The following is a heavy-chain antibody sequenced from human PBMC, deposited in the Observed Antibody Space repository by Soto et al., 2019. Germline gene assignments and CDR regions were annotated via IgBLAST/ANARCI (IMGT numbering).Heavy chain of an antibody. CDR3: ARRLYTFNRIPFSKGVNNWFDP. D-gene: IGHD2-15*01. Sequence: NPSETLSLTCTVSGGSISSSSYYWGWIRQPPGKGLEWIGSIYYSGSTYYNPSLKSRVTISVDTSKNQFSLKLSSVTAADTAVYYCARRLYTFNRIPFSKGVNNWFDPWGQGTLVTVSS. J-gene: IGHJ5*02. CDR2: IYYSGST. CDR1: GGSISSSSYY. V-gene: IGHV4-39*01.